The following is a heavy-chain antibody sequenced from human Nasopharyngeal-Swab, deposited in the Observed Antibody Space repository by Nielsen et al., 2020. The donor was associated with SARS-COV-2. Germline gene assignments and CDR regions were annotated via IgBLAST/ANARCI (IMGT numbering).Heavy chain of an antibody. V-gene: IGHV4-39*01. CDR3: ARPNYDFWSGYYDWYFDL. CDR2: IYYSGST. J-gene: IGHJ2*01. D-gene: IGHD3-3*01. Sequence: WIRQPPGKGLEWIGRIYYSGSTDYNPPLKRRVTRSGDTSKNQFSLKLSSVTAADTAVYYCARPNYDFWSGYYDWYFDLWGHGTLVTVSS.